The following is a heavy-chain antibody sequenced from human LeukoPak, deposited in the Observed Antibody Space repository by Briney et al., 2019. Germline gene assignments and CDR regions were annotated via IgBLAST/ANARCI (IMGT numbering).Heavy chain of an antibody. CDR2: ISAYNGNT. J-gene: IGHJ4*02. D-gene: IGHD2-15*01. CDR3: ARGRQPYCSGGSCYSDY. V-gene: IGHV1-18*01. Sequence: ASVKVSCKASGYTFTSYGISWVRQAPGQGLEWMGWISAYNGNTNYAQKLQGRVTMTTDTSTSTAYMELRSLRSDDTAVYYCARGRQPYCSGGSCYSDYWGQGTLVTVSS. CDR1: GYTFTSYG.